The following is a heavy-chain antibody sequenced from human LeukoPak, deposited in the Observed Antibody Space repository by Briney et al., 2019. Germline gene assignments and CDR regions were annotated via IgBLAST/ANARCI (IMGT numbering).Heavy chain of an antibody. V-gene: IGHV4-39*01. CDR3: ARKVANYDSSGYWSWYFDL. J-gene: IGHJ2*01. CDR1: GGSISSSSYD. Sequence: SETLSLTCTVSGGSISSSSYDWGWIRQPPGKWLEWIGRIYYSGSTYYNPSLKSRVTIYADTSKNKFSLKLSSVTAAETAVYYCARKVANYDSSGYWSWYFDLWGRGTLVTVSS. D-gene: IGHD3-22*01. CDR2: IYYSGST.